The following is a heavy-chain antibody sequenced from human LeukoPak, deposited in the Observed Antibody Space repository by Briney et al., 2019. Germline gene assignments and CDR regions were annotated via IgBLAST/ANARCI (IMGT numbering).Heavy chain of an antibody. V-gene: IGHV1-18*01. J-gene: IGHJ5*02. CDR2: ISAYNGNT. CDR3: ARFVGTTFGVVPNNWFDP. D-gene: IGHD3-3*01. CDR1: GYTFTSYG. Sequence: ASVNVSCKASGYTFTSYGISWVRQAPGQGLEWMGWISAYNGNTNYAQKLQGRVTMTTDTSTSTAYMELRSLRSDDTAVYYCARFVGTTFGVVPNNWFDPWGQGTLVTVSS.